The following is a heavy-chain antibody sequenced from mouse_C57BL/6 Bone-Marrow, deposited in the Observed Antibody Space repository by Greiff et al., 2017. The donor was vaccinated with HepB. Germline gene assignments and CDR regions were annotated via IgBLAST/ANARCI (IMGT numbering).Heavy chain of an antibody. V-gene: IGHV1-59*01. CDR3: ARGYGSSGGALDY. J-gene: IGHJ4*01. CDR1: GYTFTSYW. Sequence: QVQLQQPGAELVRPGTSVKLSCKASGYTFTSYWMHWVKQRPGQGLEWIGVIDPSDSYTNYNQKFKGKATLTVDTSSSTAYMQLSSLTSEDSAVYYCARGYGSSGGALDYWGQGTSVTVSS. D-gene: IGHD1-1*01. CDR2: IDPSDSYT.